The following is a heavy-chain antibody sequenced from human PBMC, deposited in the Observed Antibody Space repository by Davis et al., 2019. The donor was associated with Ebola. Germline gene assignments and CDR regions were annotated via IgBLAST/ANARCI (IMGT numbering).Heavy chain of an antibody. D-gene: IGHD3-3*01. CDR3: ARVYYDFWSGSDAFDI. J-gene: IGHJ3*02. CDR1: GFTFSSYW. CDR2: INSDGSST. V-gene: IGHV3-74*01. Sequence: GESLKISCAASGFTFSSYWMHWVRQAPGKGLVWVSRINSDGSSTTYADSVKGRFTISRDNAKNTLYLQMNSLRAEDTAVYYCARVYYDFWSGSDAFDIWGQGTMVTVSS.